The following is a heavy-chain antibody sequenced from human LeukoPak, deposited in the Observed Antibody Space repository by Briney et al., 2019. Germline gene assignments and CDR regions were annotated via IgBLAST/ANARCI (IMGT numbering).Heavy chain of an antibody. Sequence: GGSLRLSCAASGFTFSTYWMHWVRQAPGKGLVWLSRINSDGSSTNYADSAKGRFTIPRDNAKNTLYLQMNGLRAEDTAVYYCVRDMGYYDKVWGQGTLVTVSS. CDR3: VRDMGYYDKV. CDR2: INSDGSST. J-gene: IGHJ4*02. D-gene: IGHD3-22*01. CDR1: GFTFSTYW. V-gene: IGHV3-74*01.